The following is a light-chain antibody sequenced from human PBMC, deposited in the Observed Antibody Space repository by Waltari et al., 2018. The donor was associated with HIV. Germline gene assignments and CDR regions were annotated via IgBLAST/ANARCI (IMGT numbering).Light chain of an antibody. CDR1: SSDVRGYDL. Sequence: HSPLTQPRSVSGSPGQSATISCTGTSSDVRGYDLVPWYLQHPGKVPKLIIYEVSTRPSGVPDRFSGSKSGNTASLTISGLQTEDEADYFCCSYAGTYTYVLFGGGTKLTVL. CDR3: CSYAGTYTYVL. CDR2: EVS. J-gene: IGLJ3*02. V-gene: IGLV2-11*01.